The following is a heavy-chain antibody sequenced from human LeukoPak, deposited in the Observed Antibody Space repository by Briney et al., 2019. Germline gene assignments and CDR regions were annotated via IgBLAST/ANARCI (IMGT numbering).Heavy chain of an antibody. V-gene: IGHV3-7*01. CDR3: ARGGSDVTVGY. J-gene: IGHJ4*02. CDR1: GFTFSTYW. CDR2: IKEDGSEK. D-gene: IGHD1-26*01. Sequence: AGGSLRLSCAASGFTFSTYWMSWVSQAPGKGLEWVANIKEDGSEKHYVDSVKGRFTISRDNAKNSLYLQMNSLRAEDTAIYYCARGGSDVTVGYWGQGTLVTVSS.